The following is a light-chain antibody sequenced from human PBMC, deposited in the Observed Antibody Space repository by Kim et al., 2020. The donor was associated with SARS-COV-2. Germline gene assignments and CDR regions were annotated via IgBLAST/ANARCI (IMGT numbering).Light chain of an antibody. J-gene: IGKJ4*02. V-gene: IGKV3-15*01. Sequence: VSPGERATLSCRASQSVRSNLAWYQLKPGQPPRLLIYGASTRASGIPARFSGSGSGTEFTLTISSLQSEDLALYYCQQNNNWPLTFGGGTKVDIK. CDR2: GAS. CDR1: QSVRSN. CDR3: QQNNNWPLT.